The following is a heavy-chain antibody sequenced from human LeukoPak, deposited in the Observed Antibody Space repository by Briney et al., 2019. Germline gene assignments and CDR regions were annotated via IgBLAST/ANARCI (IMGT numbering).Heavy chain of an antibody. D-gene: IGHD1-26*01. Sequence: SVQVSCQASGYTFTSYGISWVRPAPGQGLEWMGWISAYNGNTDYAQKHQGRVTMTTDTSTSTAYMELRSLRSDDTAVYYCARVIVGATIPIGDWYFDLWGRGTLVTVSS. V-gene: IGHV1-18*01. CDR2: ISAYNGNT. J-gene: IGHJ2*01. CDR1: GYTFTSYG. CDR3: ARVIVGATIPIGDWYFDL.